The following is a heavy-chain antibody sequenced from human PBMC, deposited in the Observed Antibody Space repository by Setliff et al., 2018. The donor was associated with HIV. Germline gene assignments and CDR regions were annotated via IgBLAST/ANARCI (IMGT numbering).Heavy chain of an antibody. J-gene: IGHJ4*02. Sequence: ASVKVSCKASEYTFTDYYIHWVRQAPGQGLEWMGRINPNSGGTNYVQKFQGRVTMTRDRSVSTAYMELSRLRSDDTGVYYCATGLSSTDPSSNSWGQGTPVTVSS. CDR3: ATGLSSTDPSSNS. CDR1: EYTFTDYY. D-gene: IGHD1-1*01. V-gene: IGHV1-2*05. CDR2: INPNSGGT.